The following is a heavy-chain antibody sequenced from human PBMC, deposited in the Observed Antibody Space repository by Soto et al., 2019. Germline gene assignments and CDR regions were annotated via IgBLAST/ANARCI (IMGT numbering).Heavy chain of an antibody. V-gene: IGHV1-18*01. D-gene: IGHD3-22*01. CDR2: ISAYNGNT. J-gene: IGHJ4*02. CDR3: ARDPDPYYYDSSGYYGWNY. CDR1: GYTFTSYG. Sequence: QVQLVQSGAEVKKPGASVKVSCKASGYTFTSYGISWVRQAPGQGLEWMGWISAYNGNTNYAQELQGRVHMTTDTSTSTANMELRSLRSDDTAVYYCARDPDPYYYDSSGYYGWNYWGQGTLVTVSS.